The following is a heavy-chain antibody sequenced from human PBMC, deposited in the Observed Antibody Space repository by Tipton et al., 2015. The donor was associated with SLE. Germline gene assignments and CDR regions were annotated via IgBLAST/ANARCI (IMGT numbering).Heavy chain of an antibody. CDR2: IYYSGTT. Sequence: TLSLTCTVSRVSITSHYWRWIRQPPGKGVEWIGYIYYSGTTHYNPSLKSRVTLSADTSKNQFSLNLSSVTAADTAVYYCARGSDGEYVRYFDVWDPGTLVTVSS. CDR3: ARGSDGEYVRYFDV. CDR1: RVSITSHY. V-gene: IGHV4-59*11. D-gene: IGHD4-17*01. J-gene: IGHJ2*01.